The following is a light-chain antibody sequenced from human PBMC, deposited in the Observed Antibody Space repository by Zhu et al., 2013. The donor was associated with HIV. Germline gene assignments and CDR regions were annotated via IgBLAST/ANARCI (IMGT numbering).Light chain of an antibody. J-gene: IGLJ2*01. CDR3: SSYTTTTRVV. Sequence: QSALTQPASVSGSPGQSITISCTGTSSDVGIYNLVSWYQHHPGKAPKLMIYEVTKRPSGVFNRFSGSKSGNTASLTISGLQAEDEADYYCSSYTTTTRVVFGGGTKLTVL. V-gene: IGLV2-14*02. CDR1: SSDVGIYNL. CDR2: EVT.